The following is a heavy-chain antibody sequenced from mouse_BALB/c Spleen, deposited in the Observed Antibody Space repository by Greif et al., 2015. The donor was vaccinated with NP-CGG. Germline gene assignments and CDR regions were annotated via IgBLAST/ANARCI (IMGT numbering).Heavy chain of an antibody. V-gene: IGHV1-7*01. D-gene: IGHD4-1*01. CDR2: INPSTGYT. J-gene: IGHJ3*01. CDR3: ARRELTGTGWFAY. Sequence: VKVVESGAELAKPGASVKMSCKASGYTFTSYWMHWVKQRPGQGLEWIGYINPSTGYTEYNQKFKDKATLTADKSSSTAYMQLSSLTSEDSAVYYCARRELTGTGWFAYWGQGTLVTVSA. CDR1: GYTFTSYW.